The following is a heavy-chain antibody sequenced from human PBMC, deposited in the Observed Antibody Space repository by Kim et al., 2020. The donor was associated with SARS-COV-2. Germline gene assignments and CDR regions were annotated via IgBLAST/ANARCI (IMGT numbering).Heavy chain of an antibody. Sequence: NYNPSLKSRVTISVDKSKNQFSLKLSSVTAADTAVYYCAVHYYDSRKGFGWGQGTLVTVSS. CDR3: AVHYYDSRKGFG. V-gene: IGHV4-4*02. D-gene: IGHD3-22*01. J-gene: IGHJ4*02.